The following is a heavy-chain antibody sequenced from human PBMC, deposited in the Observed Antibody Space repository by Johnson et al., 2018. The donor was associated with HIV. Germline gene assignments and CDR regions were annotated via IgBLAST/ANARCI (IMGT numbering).Heavy chain of an antibody. D-gene: IGHD3-10*01. CDR1: GFTVSSNY. V-gene: IGHV3-53*01. J-gene: IGHJ3*02. Sequence: VQLVESGGGVVQPGGSLRLSCAASGFTVSSNYMSWVRQAPGKGLEWVSVIYSGGSTYYADSVKGRFTISRDNSKNTLYLQMNSLRAEDTAVYYCARGRGSGRDAFDIWGQGTMVTVSS. CDR2: IYSGGST. CDR3: ARGRGSGRDAFDI.